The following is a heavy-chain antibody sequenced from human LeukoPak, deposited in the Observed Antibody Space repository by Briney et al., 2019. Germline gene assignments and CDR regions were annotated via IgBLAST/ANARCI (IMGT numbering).Heavy chain of an antibody. V-gene: IGHV4-61*01. Sequence: SETLSLTCNVSGASVSSGSYYWSWIRQPPGKELEWIGYIYYSGSTNYNPSLKSRVTISVDTSKNQFSLKLSSVTAADTAVYYCARENRAFDYWGQGTLVTVSS. J-gene: IGHJ4*02. CDR2: IYYSGST. CDR1: GASVSSGSYY. CDR3: ARENRAFDY. D-gene: IGHD2/OR15-2a*01.